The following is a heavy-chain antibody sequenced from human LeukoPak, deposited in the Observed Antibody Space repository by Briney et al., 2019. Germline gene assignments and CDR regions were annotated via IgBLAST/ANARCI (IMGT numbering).Heavy chain of an antibody. CDR2: FYPGDADT. Sequence: GGSLKISGKGFGYSFTSYWIGWVRQMHGKGLEGMRIFYPGDADTRYSPSFQGQVTISADKSIRTAYLQWSSLKAADTAMYYCARQLYSGSYDAFDIWGQGTMVTVSS. CDR1: GYSFTSYW. CDR3: ARQLYSGSYDAFDI. J-gene: IGHJ3*02. D-gene: IGHD1-26*01. V-gene: IGHV5-51*01.